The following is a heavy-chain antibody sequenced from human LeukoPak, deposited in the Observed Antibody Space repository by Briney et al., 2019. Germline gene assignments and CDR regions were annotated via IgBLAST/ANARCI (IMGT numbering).Heavy chain of an antibody. CDR3: ARRSRDGYNFDY. J-gene: IGHJ4*02. CDR1: GYSFTSYW. CDR2: IYPGDSDT. D-gene: IGHD5-24*01. Sequence: GESLQISCKGSGYSFTSYWIGWVRQMPGKGLEWMGIIYPGDSDTRYTPSFQVQVTISADKSISTAYLQWSSLKASGTAMYYCARRSRDGYNFDYWGQGTLVTVSS. V-gene: IGHV5-51*01.